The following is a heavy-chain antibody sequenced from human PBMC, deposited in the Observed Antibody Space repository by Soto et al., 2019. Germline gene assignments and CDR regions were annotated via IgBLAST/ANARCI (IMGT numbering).Heavy chain of an antibody. V-gene: IGHV1-2*02. J-gene: IGHJ6*02. CDR3: ARNMDYYYGRGSGNGHGV. Sequence: QVQLVQSGAEVKEPGDSVRVSCEASGYTFTAYYIHWVRRAPGQGLEWMGWINPKFGDTTYAQDFQGRVYMTRDMSISTVYMELSRLTSDATAIYYCARNMDYYYGRGSGNGHGVWGQGTTVTVFS. CDR1: GYTFTAYY. CDR2: INPKFGDT. D-gene: IGHD3-10*02.